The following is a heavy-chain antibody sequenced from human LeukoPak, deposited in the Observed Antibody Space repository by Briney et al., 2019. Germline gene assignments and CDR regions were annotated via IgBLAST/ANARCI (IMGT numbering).Heavy chain of an antibody. D-gene: IGHD4-17*01. V-gene: IGHV3-21*04. CDR2: ISSSSSYI. J-gene: IGHJ4*02. Sequence: GGSLRLSCAASGLTFSSYSMNWVRQAPGKGLEWVSSISSSSSYIYYADSVKGRFTISRDNAKNSLYLQMNSLRADDTAVYYCSKKGQNGDYGKPDWGQGTLVTVSS. CDR1: GLTFSSYS. CDR3: SKKGQNGDYGKPD.